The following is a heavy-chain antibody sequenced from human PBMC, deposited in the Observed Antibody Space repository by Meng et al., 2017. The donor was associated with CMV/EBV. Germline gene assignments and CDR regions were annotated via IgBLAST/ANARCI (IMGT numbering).Heavy chain of an antibody. V-gene: IGHV1-69*10. CDR2: IIPILGIA. CDR1: GGTFSSYA. Sequence: SVKVSCKASGGTFSSYAISWVRQAPGQGLEWMGGIIPILGIANYAQKFQGRVTITADKSTSTAYMGLSSLRSEDTAVYYCARAPPYYYGSGSYTDRFDIWGQGTMVTVSS. J-gene: IGHJ3*02. D-gene: IGHD3-10*01. CDR3: ARAPPYYYGSGSYTDRFDI.